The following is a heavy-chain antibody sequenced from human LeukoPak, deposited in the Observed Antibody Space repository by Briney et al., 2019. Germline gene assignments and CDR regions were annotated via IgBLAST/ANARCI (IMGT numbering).Heavy chain of an antibody. CDR3: ARDGSSGWYWVDY. J-gene: IGHJ4*02. D-gene: IGHD6-19*01. Sequence: GGSLRLSCSASGFTFSSYAMHWVRQAPGKGLEYVSAISSNGGSTYYADSVKRRFTISRDNSKNTLYLQMNSLRAEDTAVYYCARDGSSGWYWVDYWGQGTLVTVSS. CDR2: ISSNGGST. CDR1: GFTFSSYA. V-gene: IGHV3-64*04.